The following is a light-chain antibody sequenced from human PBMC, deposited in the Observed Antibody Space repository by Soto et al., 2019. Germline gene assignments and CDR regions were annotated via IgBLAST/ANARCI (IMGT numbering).Light chain of an antibody. CDR3: QQYGGPVPWT. V-gene: IGKV3-20*01. Sequence: VLTQSPGTLSFSPGDSATVSFRPSQTISRNYLVWYQKKRGQAPRLLIYGASTRATGIPDRFTGSGSGTDFTLTITRVEPEDFAVYYCQQYGGPVPWTFGQGTKVDIK. CDR1: QTISRNY. J-gene: IGKJ1*01. CDR2: GAS.